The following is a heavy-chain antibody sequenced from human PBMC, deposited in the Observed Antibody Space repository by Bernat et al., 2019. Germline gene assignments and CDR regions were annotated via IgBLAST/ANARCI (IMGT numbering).Heavy chain of an antibody. CDR2: ISYDGSNK. V-gene: IGHV3-30*18. Sequence: QVQLVESGGGVVQPGRSLRLSCAASGFTFSSYGMHWVRQAPGKGLAWVAVISYDGSNKKYADSVKGRFTISRDNSKNTLYLQMNSLRAEDTAVYYCAKDSRRYSSGWSYFDYWGQGTLVTVSS. CDR1: GFTFSSYG. CDR3: AKDSRRYSSGWSYFDY. J-gene: IGHJ4*02. D-gene: IGHD6-19*01.